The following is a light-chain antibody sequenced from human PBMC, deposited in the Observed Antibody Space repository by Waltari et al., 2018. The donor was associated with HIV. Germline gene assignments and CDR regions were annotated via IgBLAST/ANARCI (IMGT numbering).Light chain of an antibody. CDR3: MIWAGGSWV. Sequence: QPVLTQPASLSASPGASASLTCALRRGLSVGANRLYWFQQRPGSPPQYLLRYKSVSDNERVAGGPSRFAGSSYFSANVGLLLISGLQPEDEAAYYCMIWAGGSWVFGGGTQLTVL. CDR1: RGLSVGANR. CDR2: YKSVSDN. V-gene: IGLV5-45*01. J-gene: IGLJ3*02.